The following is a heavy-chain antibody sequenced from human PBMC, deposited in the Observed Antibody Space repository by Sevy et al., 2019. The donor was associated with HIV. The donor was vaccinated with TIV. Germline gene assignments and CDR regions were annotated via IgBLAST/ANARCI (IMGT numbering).Heavy chain of an antibody. Sequence: SETLSLTCTVSGGSISSSSYYWGWIRQPPGKGLEWIGSIYYSGSTNYNPSLKSQFTISVDTSKNQFSLKLSSVTAAETAVYYCARRAQLGGGYYYYGMDVWGQGTTVTVSS. J-gene: IGHJ6*02. V-gene: IGHV4-39*01. D-gene: IGHD6-6*01. CDR1: GGSISSSSYY. CDR2: IYYSGST. CDR3: ARRAQLGGGYYYYGMDV.